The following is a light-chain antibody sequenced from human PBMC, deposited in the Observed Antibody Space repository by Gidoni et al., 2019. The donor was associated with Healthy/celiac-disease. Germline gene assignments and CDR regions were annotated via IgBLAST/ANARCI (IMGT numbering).Light chain of an antibody. CDR2: GKN. CDR3: NTRDSSGNHVV. CDR1: SLRSYY. Sequence: SSDLTQYPAVSVALGQTVRITCQGDSLRSYYASWYQQKPGQAPVLVIYGKNNRPSGIPDRFSGSSSGNTASLTITGAQAEDEADYYCNTRDSSGNHVVFGGGTKLTVL. J-gene: IGLJ2*01. V-gene: IGLV3-19*01.